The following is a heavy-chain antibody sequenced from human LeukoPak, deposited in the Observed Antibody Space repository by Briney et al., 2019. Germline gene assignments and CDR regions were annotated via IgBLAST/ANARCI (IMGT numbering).Heavy chain of an antibody. Sequence: SGGSLRLSCTASGFTLSSYEMSWIRQAPGKGLEWVSSVDYSGGDTHYADSVMGRFTISRDNSKNTLYLQMNSLRAEDTAVYYCAKDGGYSYGVDYWGQGTLVTVSS. J-gene: IGHJ4*02. CDR3: AKDGGYSYGVDY. V-gene: IGHV3-23*01. CDR1: GFTLSSYE. D-gene: IGHD5-18*01. CDR2: VDYSGGDT.